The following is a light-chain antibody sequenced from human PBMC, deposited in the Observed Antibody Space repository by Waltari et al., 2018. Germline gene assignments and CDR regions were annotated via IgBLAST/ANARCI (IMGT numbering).Light chain of an antibody. CDR3: SSFTTRSTWV. V-gene: IGLV2-14*03. Sequence: QFALTQPASVSGSPGQSITISCTGTSSDIGTYDYVSRYQQHPGEAPKLILYDVSHRPSGVPNRFSGSKSDNTASLTISGLQAEDESDYYCSSFTTRSTWVFGGGTKLTVL. CDR2: DVS. J-gene: IGLJ3*02. CDR1: SSDIGTYDY.